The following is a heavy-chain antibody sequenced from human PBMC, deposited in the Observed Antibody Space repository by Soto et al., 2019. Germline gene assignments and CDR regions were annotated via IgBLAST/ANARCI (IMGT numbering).Heavy chain of an antibody. J-gene: IGHJ3*02. CDR3: ASRDWGDAFDI. Sequence: PSEPLYLTCAVSGGSFSGYYWSWIRQPPGKGLEWIGEINHSGSTNYNPSLKSRVTISVDTSKNQFSLKLSSVTAADTAVYYCASRDWGDAFDIWGQGTMVTVSS. CDR1: GGSFSGYY. CDR2: INHSGST. V-gene: IGHV4-34*01. D-gene: IGHD2-21*02.